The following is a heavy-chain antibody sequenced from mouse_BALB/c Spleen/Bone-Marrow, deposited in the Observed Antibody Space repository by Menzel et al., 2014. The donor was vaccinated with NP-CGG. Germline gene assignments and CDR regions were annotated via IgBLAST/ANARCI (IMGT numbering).Heavy chain of an antibody. CDR2: INPSNGRT. V-gene: IGHV1S81*02. Sequence: QVQLQQSGAELVKPGASVKLSCKASGYTFTSYWMYWVKQRPGQGLEWIGEINPSNGRTNFNEKFKSKATLTVDKSSSTAYMQLSSLTSEDSAVYYCARPYFDYWGQGTTLTVPS. J-gene: IGHJ2*01. CDR3: ARPYFDY. CDR1: GYTFTSYW.